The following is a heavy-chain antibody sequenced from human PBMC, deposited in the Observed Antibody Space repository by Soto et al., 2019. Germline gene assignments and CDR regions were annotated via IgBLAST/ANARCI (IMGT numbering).Heavy chain of an antibody. CDR1: GYTFTSYA. D-gene: IGHD3-22*01. Sequence: QVQLVQSGAEVKKPGASVKVSCKASGYTFTSYAMRWVRQAPGQRLEWMGWINAGNGNTKYSQKFQGRVTITRDTSASTAYMELSSLRSEDTAVYYCARDRDYYDSSGYYSPSYFDYWGQGTLVTVSS. J-gene: IGHJ4*02. V-gene: IGHV1-3*01. CDR3: ARDRDYYDSSGYYSPSYFDY. CDR2: INAGNGNT.